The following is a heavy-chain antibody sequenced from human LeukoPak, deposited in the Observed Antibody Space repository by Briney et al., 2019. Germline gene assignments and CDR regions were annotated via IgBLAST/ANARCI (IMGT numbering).Heavy chain of an antibody. Sequence: SETLSLTCAVYGGSFSGYYWSWIRQPPGKGLEWIGEINHSGSTNYNPSLKSRVTISVDTSKNQFSLKLSSVTAADTAVYYCARAHYYGSGSYPTPFDYWGQGTLVTVSS. J-gene: IGHJ4*02. D-gene: IGHD3-10*01. V-gene: IGHV4-34*01. CDR3: ARAHYYGSGSYPTPFDY. CDR2: INHSGST. CDR1: GGSFSGYY.